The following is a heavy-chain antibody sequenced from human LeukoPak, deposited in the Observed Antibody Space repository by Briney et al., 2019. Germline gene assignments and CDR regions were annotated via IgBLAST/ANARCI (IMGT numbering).Heavy chain of an antibody. CDR3: ARVADYYGSGSYHNLPIYFDY. V-gene: IGHV4-30-4*01. Sequence: PSQTLSFTCTVSGGSISSGDYYWSWIRQPPGKGLEWIGYIYYSGSTYYNPSLKSRVTISVDTSKNQFSLKLSSVTAADTAVYYCARVADYYGSGSYHNLPIYFDYWGQGTLVTVSS. D-gene: IGHD3-10*01. CDR1: GGSISSGDYY. CDR2: IYYSGST. J-gene: IGHJ4*02.